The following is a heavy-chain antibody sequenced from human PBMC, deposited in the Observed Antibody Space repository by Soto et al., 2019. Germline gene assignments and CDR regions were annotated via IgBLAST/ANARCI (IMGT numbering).Heavy chain of an antibody. V-gene: IGHV3-23*01. CDR3: AKDQAVDSITMIVVVITALDY. CDR2: ISGSGGST. Sequence: GGSLRLSCAASGFTVSSYAMSWVRQAPGKGLEWVSAISGSGGSTYYADSVKGRFTISRDNSKNTLYLQMNSLRAEDTAVYYCAKDQAVDSITMIVVVITALDYWGQGTLVTVSS. CDR1: GFTVSSYA. J-gene: IGHJ4*02. D-gene: IGHD3-22*01.